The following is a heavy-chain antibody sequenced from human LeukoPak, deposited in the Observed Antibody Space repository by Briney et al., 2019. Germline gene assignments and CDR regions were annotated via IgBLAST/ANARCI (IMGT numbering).Heavy chain of an antibody. CDR1: SCSINSFY. Sequence: SETLSLNCTVSSCSINSFYWSWIRQPAGKGREGSGRIYTSGSTNYNPSLKRRVTMSVDTSNNQFFLKLSSVTAADAAVYYCARDGREWFGELLIYHFDPWGQGTLVTVSS. CDR3: ARDGREWFGELLIYHFDP. CDR2: IYTSGST. V-gene: IGHV4-4*07. D-gene: IGHD3-10*01. J-gene: IGHJ5*02.